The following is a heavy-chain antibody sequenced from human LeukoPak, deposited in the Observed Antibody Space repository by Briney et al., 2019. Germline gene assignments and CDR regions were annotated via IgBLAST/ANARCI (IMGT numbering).Heavy chain of an antibody. CDR1: GFTFSSYS. CDR2: ISSSSSYI. CDR3: AREEVKRTTIFGAAKYYYSYMDV. J-gene: IGHJ6*03. V-gene: IGHV3-21*04. D-gene: IGHD3-3*01. Sequence: GGSLRLSCAASGFTFSSYSMNWVRQAPGKGLEWVSSISSSSSYIYYADSVKGRFTISRDNAKNSLYLQMNSLRAEDTAVYHCAREEVKRTTIFGAAKYYYSYMDVWGKGTTVTVSS.